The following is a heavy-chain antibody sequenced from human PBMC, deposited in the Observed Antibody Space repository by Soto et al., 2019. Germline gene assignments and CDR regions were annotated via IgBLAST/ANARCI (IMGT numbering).Heavy chain of an antibody. CDR2: ISAYNGNT. Sequence: QVPLVQSGAEVKKPGASVKVSCKASGYTFTSYGISWVRQAPGQGLEWMGWISAYNGNTNYAQKLQGRVTMTTDTSTSTAYMELGSLRSDDTAVYYCAREGCSSTSCDIGGYYYYYGMDVWGQGTTVTVSS. V-gene: IGHV1-18*01. CDR3: AREGCSSTSCDIGGYYYYYGMDV. J-gene: IGHJ6*02. CDR1: GYTFTSYG. D-gene: IGHD2-2*01.